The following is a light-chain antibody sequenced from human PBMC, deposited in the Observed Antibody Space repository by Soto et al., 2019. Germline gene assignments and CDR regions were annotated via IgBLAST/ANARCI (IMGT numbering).Light chain of an antibody. J-gene: IGKJ5*01. CDR3: QQLNSYPIT. Sequence: DIQLTQSPSFLSASVGDRVTITCRASQGLSSDLAWYQQKPGKAPKLLIYAASTLQSGVPSRFSGSGSGTECALTISRLQPEDFATYYCQQLNSYPITFGSGTRLEIK. CDR2: AAS. CDR1: QGLSSD. V-gene: IGKV1-9*01.